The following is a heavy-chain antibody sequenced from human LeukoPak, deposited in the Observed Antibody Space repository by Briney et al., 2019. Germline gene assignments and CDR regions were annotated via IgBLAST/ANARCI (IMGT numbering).Heavy chain of an antibody. CDR3: ARGNFLYYDILTGYSVYFQH. J-gene: IGHJ1*01. V-gene: IGHV4-34*01. D-gene: IGHD3-9*01. CDR2: INHSGST. CDR1: GGSFSGYY. Sequence: SETLSLTRAVYGGSFSGYYWSWIRQPPGKGLEWIGEINHSGSTNYNPSLKSRVTISVDTSKNQFSLKLSSVTAADTAVYYCARGNFLYYDILTGYSVYFQHWGQGTLVTVSS.